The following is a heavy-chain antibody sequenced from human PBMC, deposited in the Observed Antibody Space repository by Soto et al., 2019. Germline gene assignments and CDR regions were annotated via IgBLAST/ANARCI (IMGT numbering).Heavy chain of an antibody. Sequence: QPGGSLRLSCAASGVTFSSYWMSWVRQAPGKGLEWVANIKQDGSEKYYVDSVKGRFTISRDNAKNSLYLQMNSLRAEDTAVYYCATSAIDPSYYYYYYMDVWGKGTTVTVSS. CDR3: ATSAIDPSYYYYYYMDV. CDR1: GVTFSSYW. J-gene: IGHJ6*03. V-gene: IGHV3-7*01. CDR2: IKQDGSEK.